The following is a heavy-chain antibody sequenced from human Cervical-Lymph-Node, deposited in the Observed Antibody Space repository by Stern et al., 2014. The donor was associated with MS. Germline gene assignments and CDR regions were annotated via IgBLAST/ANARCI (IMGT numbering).Heavy chain of an antibody. J-gene: IGHJ4*02. CDR1: GYTFTGHY. Sequence: VQLVESGAEVKKPGASVRVSCKASGYTFTGHYIHWVRQAPGQGLEWMGWITPNSGDTNYAQKFHGRVTMTRDTSISTAYMDLSRLRSDDTAVYYCARGSWMGWYNFDSWGQGTLVTVSS. D-gene: IGHD1-1*01. V-gene: IGHV1-2*02. CDR3: ARGSWMGWYNFDS. CDR2: ITPNSGDT.